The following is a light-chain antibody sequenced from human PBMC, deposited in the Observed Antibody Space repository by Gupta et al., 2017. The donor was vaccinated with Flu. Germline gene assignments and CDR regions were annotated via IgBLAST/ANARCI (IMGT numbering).Light chain of an antibody. CDR1: ALPTKH. CDR2: EDK. Sequence: YELKQPPSVSVCPGQTARITCSGAALPTKHAFWYHQKSGQAPVLIIYEDKKRPSGVPERFSGSISGTTATLIISGAQVEDEGDYYCYSTDTSGFNWVLGGGTKLTVL. CDR3: YSTDTSGFNWV. J-gene: IGLJ3*02. V-gene: IGLV3-10*01.